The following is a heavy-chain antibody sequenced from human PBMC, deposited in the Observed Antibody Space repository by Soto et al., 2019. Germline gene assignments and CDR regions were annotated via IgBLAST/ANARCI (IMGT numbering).Heavy chain of an antibody. Sequence: GASVKVSCKASGGTFSRYAISWVRHAPGQGLEWMGGIIPIFGTANYAQKFQGRVTITADESTSTAYMELSSLRSEDTAVYYCARTGYQLLSSTTITIFTFDPWGQGTLVTVSS. CDR1: GGTFSRYA. CDR2: IIPIFGTA. J-gene: IGHJ5*02. V-gene: IGHV1-69*13. D-gene: IGHD2-2*01. CDR3: ARTGYQLLSSTTITIFTFDP.